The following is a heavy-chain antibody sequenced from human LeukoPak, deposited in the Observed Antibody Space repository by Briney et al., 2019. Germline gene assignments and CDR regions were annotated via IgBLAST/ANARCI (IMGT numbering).Heavy chain of an antibody. CDR2: ISGDGVST. J-gene: IGHJ4*02. CDR3: AKQSGKFDY. V-gene: IGHV3-43*02. Sequence: GGSLRLSCVASGLPISDFDMHWVRQAQGKGLEWVSLISGDGVSTFYADSVKGRFSISRDNRKNSLYLEMNSLRTEDAAMYYCAKQSGKFDYWGQGTLVAVSS. CDR1: GLPISDFD.